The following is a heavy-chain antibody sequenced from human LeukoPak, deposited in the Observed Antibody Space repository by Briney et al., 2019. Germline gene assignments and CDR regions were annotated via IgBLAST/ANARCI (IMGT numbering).Heavy chain of an antibody. CDR1: GGSISISSYY. Sequence: SETLSPTCTVPGGSISISSYYWGWIRQPPGKGLEWIGSIYYSGNTYFNPSLRSRVTLSVDTSKNQFSVKLSSVTAADTAVYYCARAVEHYDFWSGYDYWGQGTLVTVSS. V-gene: IGHV4-39*01. J-gene: IGHJ4*02. CDR2: IYYSGNT. D-gene: IGHD3-3*01. CDR3: ARAVEHYDFWSGYDY.